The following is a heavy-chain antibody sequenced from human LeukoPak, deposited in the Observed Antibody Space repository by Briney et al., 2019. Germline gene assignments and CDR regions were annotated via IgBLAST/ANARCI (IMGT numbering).Heavy chain of an antibody. CDR2: IYTSGST. Sequence: PSETLSLTCTVSGGSISSGSYYWSWIRQPAGKGLEWIGRIYTSGSTNYNPSLKSRVTISVDMSKNQFSLKLSSVTAADTAVYYCARDGPIAAAAIWGQGTLVTVSS. CDR1: GGSISSGSYY. V-gene: IGHV4-61*02. CDR3: ARDGPIAAAAI. J-gene: IGHJ4*02. D-gene: IGHD6-13*01.